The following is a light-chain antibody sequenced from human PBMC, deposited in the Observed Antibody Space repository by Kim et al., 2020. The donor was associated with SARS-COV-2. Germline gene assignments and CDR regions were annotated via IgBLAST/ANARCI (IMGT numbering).Light chain of an antibody. Sequence: SPGERATRSCRASQSVSSNLAWYQQKPGQAPRLLIYGASTRATGIPARFSGSGSATEFTLTISSLQSEDFAVYYCQQYNNWPPITFGQGTRLEI. CDR3: QQYNNWPPIT. V-gene: IGKV3D-15*01. J-gene: IGKJ5*01. CDR1: QSVSSN. CDR2: GAS.